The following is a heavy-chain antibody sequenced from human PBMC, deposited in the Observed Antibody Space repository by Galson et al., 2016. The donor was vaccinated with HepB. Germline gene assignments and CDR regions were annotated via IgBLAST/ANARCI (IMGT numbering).Heavy chain of an antibody. D-gene: IGHD5-18*01. CDR3: TRGYMQTGMNV. CDR1: GDSVTSDETM. Sequence: CAISGDSVTSDETMWNWIRQSPSRGLEWLGRTYYRSQWFSEYAMSVQGRITVTADTSRNQFSLQLDSVTPDDTAAYFCTRGYMQTGMNVWGQGTKATVSS. V-gene: IGHV6-1*01. CDR2: TYYRSQWFS. J-gene: IGHJ6*02.